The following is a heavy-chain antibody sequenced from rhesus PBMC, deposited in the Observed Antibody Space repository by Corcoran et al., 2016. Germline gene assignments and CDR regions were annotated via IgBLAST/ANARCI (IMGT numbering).Heavy chain of an antibody. CDR2: IYGIGSST. CDR1: GGSISSSY. V-gene: IGHV4-169*01. Sequence: QLQLQESGPGLVKPSDTLSVTCAVSGGSISSSYWSWIRQAPGKGLEWIGYIYGIGSSTNYNPSLKSRVTLSVYTSKTQLSLKLSSVTTADTAVYYCARSSGYSSSYTFDYWGQGVLVTVSS. CDR3: ARSSGYSSSYTFDY. D-gene: IGHD6-43*01. J-gene: IGHJ4*01.